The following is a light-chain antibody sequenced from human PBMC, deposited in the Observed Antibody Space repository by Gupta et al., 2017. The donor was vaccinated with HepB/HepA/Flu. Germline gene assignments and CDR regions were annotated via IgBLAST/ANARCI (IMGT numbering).Light chain of an antibody. J-gene: IGKJ5*01. CDR1: QDINNY. CDR3: QQYNSYPIT. CDR2: TAS. Sequence: DIQLTQSSSFLSASVGDRVTITCRASQDINNYLFWYQQQTGKAPNILINTASTLQGGVPSRFSGSGSGTEYTLTISSLQPDDVATYYCQQYNSYPITFGQGTRLEIE. V-gene: IGKV1-9*01.